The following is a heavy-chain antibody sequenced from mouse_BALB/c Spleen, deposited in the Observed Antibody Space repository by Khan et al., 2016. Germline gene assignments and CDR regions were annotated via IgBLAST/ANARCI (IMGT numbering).Heavy chain of an antibody. CDR3: ASYAMDY. J-gene: IGHJ4*01. CDR1: GFNIKDTY. V-gene: IGHV14-3*02. Sequence: VQLKESGAELVKPGASVKLSCTASGFNIKDTYMHWVKQRPEQGLEWMGRIDPANGNTKYDPKFQGKATITADTSSNTVYLQLSSLTSEDTAVYYCASYAMDYWGQGTSVTVSS. CDR2: IDPANGNT.